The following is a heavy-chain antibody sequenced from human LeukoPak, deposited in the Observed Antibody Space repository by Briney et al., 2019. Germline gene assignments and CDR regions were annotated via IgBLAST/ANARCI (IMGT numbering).Heavy chain of an antibody. J-gene: IGHJ6*04. CDR3: ARERLRLVPMDV. CDR2: INPNSGGT. D-gene: IGHD5-12*01. Sequence: GASVKVSCKASGYTFTAYYMHWVRQAPGQGLEWMGWINPNSGGTNYAQKFQGRVTMTRDTSISTAYMELSRLRSDDTAVYYCARERLRLVPMDVWGKGTTVTVSS. V-gene: IGHV1-2*02. CDR1: GYTFTAYY.